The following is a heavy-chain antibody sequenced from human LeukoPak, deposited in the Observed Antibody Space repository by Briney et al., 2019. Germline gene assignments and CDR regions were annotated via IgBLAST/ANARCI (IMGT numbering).Heavy chain of an antibody. CDR3: ARERRGCYFHDS. CDR2: MNWNGVTT. J-gene: IGHJ4*02. V-gene: IGHV3-20*04. CDR1: GFPFGDYG. D-gene: IGHD1-26*01. Sequence: GSLRLSCAASGFPFGDYGMHWVRQAPGKGPELVSGMNWNGVTTAYGESVKGRFRISRENAKSSLFLQMDSLRVEDTALYFCARERRGCYFHDSWGQGTLVTVSS.